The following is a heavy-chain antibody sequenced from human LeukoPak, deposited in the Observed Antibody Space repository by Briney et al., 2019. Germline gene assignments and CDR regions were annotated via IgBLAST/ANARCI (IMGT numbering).Heavy chain of an antibody. V-gene: IGHV3-7*01. D-gene: IGHD3-22*01. Sequence: GGSLRLSCAASRFTFSSYWMSWVRQAPGKGLEWVANIQQDGSEGYYVDSVKGRFTISRDNAKNSLYLQMNSLRAEDTAVYYCASGGYYFGYWGQGTLVTVSS. CDR1: RFTFSSYW. J-gene: IGHJ4*02. CDR2: IQQDGSEG. CDR3: ASGGYYFGY.